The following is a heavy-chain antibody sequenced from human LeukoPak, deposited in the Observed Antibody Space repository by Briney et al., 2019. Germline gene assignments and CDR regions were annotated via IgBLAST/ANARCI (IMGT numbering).Heavy chain of an antibody. CDR3: AREGGDGYIYYYYYMDV. D-gene: IGHD5-24*01. J-gene: IGHJ6*03. CDR1: GFTFSSYS. V-gene: IGHV3-21*01. Sequence: GGSLRLSCAASGFTFSSYSMNWVRQAPGKGLEWVSSISSSSSYINYADSVKGRFTISRDNAKNSLYLQMNSLRAEDTAVYYCAREGGDGYIYYYYYMDVWGKGTTVTVSS. CDR2: ISSSSSYI.